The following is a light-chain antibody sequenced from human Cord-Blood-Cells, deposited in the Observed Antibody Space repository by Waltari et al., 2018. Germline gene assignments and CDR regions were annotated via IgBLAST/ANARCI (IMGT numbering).Light chain of an antibody. J-gene: IGKJ1*01. CDR1: QSVSSSY. CDR3: QQYGSSPWT. V-gene: IGKV3-20*01. Sequence: IVLTQSPGTLSLSPGERATLSCRASQSVSSSYLAWYQQKPGQAPKLLIYGASSTANGIPDRFSGSGSGTDFTLTISRLEPEDFAVYYCQQYGSSPWTFGQGTKVEIK. CDR2: GAS.